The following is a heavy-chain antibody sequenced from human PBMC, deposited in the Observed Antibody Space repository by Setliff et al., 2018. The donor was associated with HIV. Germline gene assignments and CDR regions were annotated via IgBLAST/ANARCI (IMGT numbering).Heavy chain of an antibody. J-gene: IGHJ4*02. CDR2: INAGNGDT. V-gene: IGHV1-3*01. CDR1: GYILTSYA. D-gene: IGHD2-15*01. Sequence: ASVKVSCKASGYILTSYAIHWVRQAPGQGLEWMGWINAGNGDTKYSHKFQGRVSITRDTSANTAYMEPSSLRSEDTAVYYCARDRGYCSGASCYGLDYWGQGTLVTVPQ. CDR3: ARDRGYCSGASCYGLDY.